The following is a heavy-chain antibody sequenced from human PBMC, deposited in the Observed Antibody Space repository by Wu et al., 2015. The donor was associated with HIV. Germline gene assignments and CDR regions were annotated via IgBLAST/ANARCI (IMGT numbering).Heavy chain of an antibody. CDR1: GYTFTSYG. CDR2: ISAYNGNT. Sequence: QVQLVQSGAEVKKPGASVKVSCKASGYTFTSYGISWVRQAPGQGLEWMGWISAYNGNTNYAQKLQGRVTMTTDTSTSTAYMELRSLRSDDTAVYYCARDRLWWELGYCSSTSCYGWFDPWGQGTLGHRLL. J-gene: IGHJ5*02. CDR3: ARDRLWWELGYCSSTSCYGWFDP. V-gene: IGHV1-18*01. D-gene: IGHD2-2*01.